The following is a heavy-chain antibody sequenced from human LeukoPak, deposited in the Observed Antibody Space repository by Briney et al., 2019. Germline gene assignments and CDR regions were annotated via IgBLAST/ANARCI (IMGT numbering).Heavy chain of an antibody. J-gene: IGHJ4*02. D-gene: IGHD3-22*01. CDR1: GGSISSSSYY. Sequence: PSETLSLTCSASGGSISSSSYYWGWIRQPPGKGLEWIGTMFYGGSSYYNPSLKSRVTISVDTSKNQFSLELSSVTAADTAAYYCARHSSGYYLGPFDYWGQGTLVTVSS. CDR2: MFYGGSS. V-gene: IGHV4-39*01. CDR3: ARHSSGYYLGPFDY.